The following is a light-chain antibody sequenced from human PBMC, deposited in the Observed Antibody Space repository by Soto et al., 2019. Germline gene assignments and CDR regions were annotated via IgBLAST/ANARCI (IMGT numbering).Light chain of an antibody. V-gene: IGKV1-33*01. J-gene: IGKJ2*01. CDR3: QQYNDLPYT. CDR2: DAS. Sequence: DIQMTQSPSSLSASLGDRVTITCQASQAISKYLHWYHQRPGKAPLLVIYDASILEVGAPSRFSGGGSGTSFTLTISSLQPEDIGTYFCQQYNDLPYTFGQGTKLDI. CDR1: QAISKY.